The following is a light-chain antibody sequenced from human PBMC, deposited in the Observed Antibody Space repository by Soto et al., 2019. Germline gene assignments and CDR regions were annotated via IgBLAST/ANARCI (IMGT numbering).Light chain of an antibody. CDR1: SSDVGGYNY. CDR3: CSYAGSYSYVV. V-gene: IGLV2-11*01. CDR2: DVS. J-gene: IGLJ2*01. Sequence: QSVLTQPRSVSGSPGQSVTISCTGTSSDVGGYNYVSWYQQHPGKAPKLMIYDVSKRPSGVPDRFSGSKSGHTASLTISGLHAEAEADYYCCSYAGSYSYVVFGGGTKLTVL.